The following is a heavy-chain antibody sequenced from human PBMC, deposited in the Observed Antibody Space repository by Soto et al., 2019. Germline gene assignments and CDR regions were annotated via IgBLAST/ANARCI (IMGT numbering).Heavy chain of an antibody. D-gene: IGHD3-10*01. CDR1: GXXFSSYT. CDR2: IIPILGIA. J-gene: IGHJ6*03. CDR3: ASVLWFAEGRYYYMDV. Sequence: SVXXSXKASGXXFSSYTISWVRQAPGQGLEWMGRIIPILGIANYAQKFQGRVTITADKSTSTAYMELSSLRSEDTAVYYCASVLWFAEGRYYYMDVWGKGPTVTVS. V-gene: IGHV1-69*02.